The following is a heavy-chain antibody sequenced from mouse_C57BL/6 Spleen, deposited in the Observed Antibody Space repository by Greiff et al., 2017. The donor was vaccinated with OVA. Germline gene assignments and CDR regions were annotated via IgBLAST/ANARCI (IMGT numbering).Heavy chain of an antibody. CDR3: ARSDTHYYAMDY. V-gene: IGHV1-26*01. CDR2: INPNNGGT. J-gene: IGHJ4*01. Sequence: EVQLQQSGPELVKPGASVKISCKASGYTFTDYYMNWVKQSHGKSLEWIGDINPNNGGTSYNQKFKGKATLTVDKSSSTAYMELRSLTSEDSAVYYCARSDTHYYAMDYWGQGTSVTVSS. CDR1: GYTFTDYY. D-gene: IGHD5-1-1*01.